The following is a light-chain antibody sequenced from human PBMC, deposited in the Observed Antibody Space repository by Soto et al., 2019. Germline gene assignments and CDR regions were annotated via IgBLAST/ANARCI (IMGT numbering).Light chain of an antibody. CDR2: GAS. CDR3: QQYGSSFLT. J-gene: IGKJ4*01. CDR1: QSVSSSY. Sequence: EIVWTQSPGTLSLSPGERATLSCRASQSVSSSYLAWYQQKPGQAPRLLIYGASSRATGIPDRFSGSGSGTDFTLTISRLEPEDFAVYYCQQYGSSFLTFGGGTKVDIK. V-gene: IGKV3-20*01.